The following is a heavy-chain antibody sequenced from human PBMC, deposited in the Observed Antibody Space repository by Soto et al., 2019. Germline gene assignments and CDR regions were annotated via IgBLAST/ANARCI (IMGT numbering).Heavy chain of an antibody. Sequence: EVQLVESGGNLVNPGESLRLSCAVSGFNFAAYSLSWVRQAPGKGLEWVSSIDPSGTYIHYADSVEGRFTISRDNAKSSLYLQMISLRVEDTAVYYCARDWLTGAAREAFDHWGQGTLVAVSS. V-gene: IGHV3-21*01. D-gene: IGHD7-27*01. J-gene: IGHJ4*02. CDR1: GFNFAAYS. CDR2: IDPSGTYI. CDR3: ARDWLTGAAREAFDH.